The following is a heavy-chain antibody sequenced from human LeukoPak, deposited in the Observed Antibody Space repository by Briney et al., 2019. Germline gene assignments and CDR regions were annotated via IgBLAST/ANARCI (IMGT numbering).Heavy chain of an antibody. Sequence: PGGSLRLSCAASGFTFSSYEMNWVRQAPGKGLEWVSYISSSGSTIYYADSVKGRFTISRDNAKNSLYLQMNSLRAEDTAVYYCAKDSAVTAWGALYFDYWGQGTLVTVSS. J-gene: IGHJ4*02. CDR2: ISSSGSTI. V-gene: IGHV3-48*03. CDR3: AKDSAVTAWGALYFDY. D-gene: IGHD2-21*02. CDR1: GFTFSSYE.